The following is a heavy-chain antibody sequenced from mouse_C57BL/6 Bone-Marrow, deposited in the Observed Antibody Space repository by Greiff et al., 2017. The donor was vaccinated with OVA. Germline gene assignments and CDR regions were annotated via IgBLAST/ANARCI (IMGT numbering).Heavy chain of an antibody. CDR1: GYTFTDYY. D-gene: IGHD2-4*01. Sequence: VQLKQSGPELVKPGASVKISCKASGYTFTDYYMNWVKQSHGKSLEWIGDINPNNGGTSYNQKFKGKATLTVDKSSSTAYMELRSLTSEDSAVYYCARTPDCYYFDYWGQGTTLTVSS. CDR3: ARTPDCYYFDY. J-gene: IGHJ2*01. V-gene: IGHV1-26*01. CDR2: INPNNGGT.